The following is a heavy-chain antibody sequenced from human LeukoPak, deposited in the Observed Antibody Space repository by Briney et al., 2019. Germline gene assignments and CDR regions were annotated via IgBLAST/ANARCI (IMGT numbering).Heavy chain of an antibody. Sequence: GGSLRLSCAASGFTFSSYSMNWVRQAPGKGLEWVSYISSSSSTIYYADSVKGRFTISRDNAKNSLYLQMNSLRAEDTAVYYCARDKGYYYDSSGYDRWGQGTLVTVSS. CDR3: ARDKGYYYDSSGYDR. D-gene: IGHD3-22*01. J-gene: IGHJ4*02. V-gene: IGHV3-48*01. CDR2: ISSSSSTI. CDR1: GFTFSSYS.